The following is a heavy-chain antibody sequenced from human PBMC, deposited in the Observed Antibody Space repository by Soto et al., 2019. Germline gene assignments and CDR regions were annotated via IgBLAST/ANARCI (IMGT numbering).Heavy chain of an antibody. J-gene: IGHJ6*02. CDR1: GGSISNDNW. V-gene: IGHV4-4*03. Sequence: PETLSLTCAVSGGSISNDNWWSWVRPPPGKGLEWIGEIYHSGSTNYNPSLKSRVTISVDTSKNQFSLKLNAVTAADTAVYYCARDLWGYCGTDCYPLDVWGQGTTLTVSS. CDR3: ARDLWGYCGTDCYPLDV. CDR2: IYHSGST. D-gene: IGHD2-21*02.